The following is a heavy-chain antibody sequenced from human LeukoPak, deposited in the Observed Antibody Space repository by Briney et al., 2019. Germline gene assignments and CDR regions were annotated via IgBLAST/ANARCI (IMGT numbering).Heavy chain of an antibody. D-gene: IGHD6-13*01. CDR2: IKQDGSEK. CDR1: GFTFSSYW. CDR3: ARDRAAAGPYYYYYGMDV. Sequence: GGSLRLSCAASGFTFSSYWMSWVRQAPGKGLEWVANIKQDGSEKYYVDSVKGRFTISRDNAKNSLYLQMNSLRAEDTAVYYCARDRAAAGPYYYYYGMDVWGQGTTVTVSS. J-gene: IGHJ6*02. V-gene: IGHV3-7*01.